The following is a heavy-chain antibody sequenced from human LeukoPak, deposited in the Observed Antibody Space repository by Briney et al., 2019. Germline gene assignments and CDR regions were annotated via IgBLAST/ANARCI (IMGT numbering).Heavy chain of an antibody. CDR3: ARGYYDSSGSLGMDV. D-gene: IGHD3-22*01. Sequence: PGGSLRLSCAASGFTFSSYWMHWVRQAPGKGLVWVSRINSDGSSTSYVDSVKSRFTISRDNAKNTLYLQMNSLRAEDTAVYYCARGYYDSSGSLGMDVWGQGTTVTVSS. CDR2: INSDGSST. J-gene: IGHJ6*02. V-gene: IGHV3-74*01. CDR1: GFTFSSYW.